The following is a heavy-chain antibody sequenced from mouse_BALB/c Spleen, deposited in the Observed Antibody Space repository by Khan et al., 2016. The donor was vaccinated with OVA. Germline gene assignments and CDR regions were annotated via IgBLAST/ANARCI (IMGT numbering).Heavy chain of an antibody. CDR2: IYPGSGST. CDR3: ARFYYGSKVYYFDY. J-gene: IGHJ2*01. D-gene: IGHD1-1*01. V-gene: IGHV1-77*01. CDR1: GYTFTDYV. Sequence: QVQLQQSGPELVKPGASVKMSCKASGYTFTDYVISWVKQRTGQGLEWIGEIYPGSGSTYYNEKFKGKATLTADKSSNTAYMQPSSLTSEDSAVYFCARFYYGSKVYYFDYWGQGTTLTVSS.